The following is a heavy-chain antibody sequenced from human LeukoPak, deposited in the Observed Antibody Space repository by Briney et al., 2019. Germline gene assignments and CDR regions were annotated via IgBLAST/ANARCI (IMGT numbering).Heavy chain of an antibody. CDR3: ARDPSSIAARPPDS. D-gene: IGHD6-6*01. J-gene: IGHJ4*02. CDR2: ISYDGSNK. Sequence: PGRSLRLSCAASGFTFSSYAMHWVRQAPGKGLEWVAVISYDGSNKYYADSVKGRFTIARDNTKNTVYLQMGSLRGEDMAVYYCARDPSSIAARPPDSWGQGTLVTVSS. V-gene: IGHV3-30*14. CDR1: GFTFSSYA.